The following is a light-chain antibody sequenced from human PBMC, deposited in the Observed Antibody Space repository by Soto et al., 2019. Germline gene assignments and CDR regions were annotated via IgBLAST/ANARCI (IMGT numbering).Light chain of an antibody. CDR2: DAS. J-gene: IGKJ1*01. Sequence: DIQMTQSPSTRSASVGDRVTITCRASQSISSWLDWYQQKPGKAPKLMIYDASSLESGVPSRFSGSGSGTEFTLTISSLQPDDFATYYCQQYNSYPLTFGQGTKVEIK. CDR3: QQYNSYPLT. CDR1: QSISSW. V-gene: IGKV1-5*01.